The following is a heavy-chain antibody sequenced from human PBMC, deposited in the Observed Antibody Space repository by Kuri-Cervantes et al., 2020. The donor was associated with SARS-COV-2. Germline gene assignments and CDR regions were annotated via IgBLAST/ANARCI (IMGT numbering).Heavy chain of an antibody. CDR2: ISWNSGSI. D-gene: IGHD3-22*01. J-gene: IGHJ6*03. V-gene: IGHV3-9*01. Sequence: SLKISCAASGFTFDDYAMHWVRQAPGKGLEWVSGISWNSGSIGYADSVKGRFTISRDNAKNSLYLQMNSLRAEETAIYYCARDGGAGYYYMDVWGKGTTVTVSS. CDR3: ARDGGAGYYYMDV. CDR1: GFTFDDYA.